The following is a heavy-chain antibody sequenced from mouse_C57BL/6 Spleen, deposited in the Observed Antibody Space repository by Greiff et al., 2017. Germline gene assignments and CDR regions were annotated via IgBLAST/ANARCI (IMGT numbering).Heavy chain of an antibody. CDR1: GYAFSSSW. J-gene: IGHJ3*01. CDR3: ALYDYDEGFAY. Sequence: VKLQESGPELVKPGASVKISCKASGYAFSSSWMNWVKQRPGKGLEWIGRIYPGDGDTNYNGKFKGKATLTADKSSSTAYMQLSSLTSEDSAVYFCALYDYDEGFAYWGQGTLVTVSA. D-gene: IGHD2-4*01. CDR2: IYPGDGDT. V-gene: IGHV1-82*01.